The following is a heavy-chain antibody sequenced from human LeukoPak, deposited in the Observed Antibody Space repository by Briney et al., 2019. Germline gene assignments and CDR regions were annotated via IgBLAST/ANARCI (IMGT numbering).Heavy chain of an antibody. V-gene: IGHV4-59*01. CDR3: ARAPGSSMYYFDY. Sequence: PSETLSLTCTVSGGSISSYYWSWIRQPPGKGLEWIGYIYYSGSTNYNPSLKSRVTILVDTSKNQFSLKLSSVTAADTAVYYCARAPGSSMYYFDYWGQGTLVTVSS. J-gene: IGHJ4*02. D-gene: IGHD3-10*01. CDR2: IYYSGST. CDR1: GGSISSYY.